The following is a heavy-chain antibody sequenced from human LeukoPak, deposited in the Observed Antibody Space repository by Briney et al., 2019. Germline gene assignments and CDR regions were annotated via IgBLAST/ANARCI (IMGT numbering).Heavy chain of an antibody. CDR3: ARPHYYDSSGYYPYYYYYGMDV. Sequence: PGGSLRLSCAASGFTFSSYWMHWVRQAPGKGLVWVSRINSDGSSTSYADSVKGRFTISRDNAKNTLYLQMNSLRAEDTAVYYCARPHYYDSSGYYPYYYYYGMDVRGQGTTVTVSS. CDR2: INSDGSST. CDR1: GFTFSSYW. D-gene: IGHD3-22*01. J-gene: IGHJ6*02. V-gene: IGHV3-74*01.